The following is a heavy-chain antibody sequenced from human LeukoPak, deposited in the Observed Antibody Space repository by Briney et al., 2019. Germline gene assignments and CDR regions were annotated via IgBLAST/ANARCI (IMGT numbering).Heavy chain of an antibody. CDR1: GYTFTSYD. CDR2: MNPNSGNT. CDR3: ARVVRGVNWFDP. Sequence: ASVKVSCKASGYTFTSYDINWVRQATGQGLEWLGWMNPNSGNTGYAQKFQGRVTMTRNTSISTAYMELSSLRSEDTAVYYCARVVRGVNWFDPWSQGTQVTVSS. J-gene: IGHJ5*02. V-gene: IGHV1-8*01. D-gene: IGHD3-10*01.